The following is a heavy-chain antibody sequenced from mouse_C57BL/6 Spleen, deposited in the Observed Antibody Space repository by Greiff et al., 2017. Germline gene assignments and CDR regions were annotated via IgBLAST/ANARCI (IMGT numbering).Heavy chain of an antibody. CDR2: ISYDGRN. Sequence: EVKLMESGPGLVKPSQSLSLTCYVTGYSITRGYYWNWIRQFPGNKLEWMGYISYDGRNNYNPSLKNRISIPRDTSKNKFFLKLNSVTTEDTATDYCARGDGYSVGDFDVWGTGTTVTGSS. CDR3: ARGDGYSVGDFDV. V-gene: IGHV3-6*01. J-gene: IGHJ1*03. CDR1: GYSITRGYY. D-gene: IGHD2-3*01.